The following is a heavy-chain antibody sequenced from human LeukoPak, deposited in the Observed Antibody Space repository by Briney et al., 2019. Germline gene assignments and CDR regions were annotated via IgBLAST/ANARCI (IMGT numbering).Heavy chain of an antibody. Sequence: SETLSLTCTVSGGSISSSSYYWGWIRQPPGKGLEWIGSIYYSGSTYYNPSLKSRVTISVDTSKNQFSLKLSSVTAADTAVYYCARDPFRSSSDDYWGQGTLVTVSS. CDR3: ARDPFRSSSDDY. CDR2: IYYSGST. V-gene: IGHV4-39*07. CDR1: GGSISSSSYY. J-gene: IGHJ4*02. D-gene: IGHD6-6*01.